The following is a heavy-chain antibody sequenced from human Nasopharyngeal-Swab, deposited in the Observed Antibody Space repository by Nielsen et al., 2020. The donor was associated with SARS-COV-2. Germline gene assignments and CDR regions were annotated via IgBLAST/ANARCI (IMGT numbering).Heavy chain of an antibody. D-gene: IGHD3-16*01. Sequence: GESLKISCAASGFTFSTYWMHWVRQVPGKGLVWFSRINGDGSSTFYAGSVRGRFTISRDNAKNTLYLQMNSLRAEDTAVYYCARRENGLRPLDYWGQGTLVTVSS. CDR2: INGDGSST. J-gene: IGHJ4*02. V-gene: IGHV3-74*01. CDR3: ARRENGLRPLDY. CDR1: GFTFSTYW.